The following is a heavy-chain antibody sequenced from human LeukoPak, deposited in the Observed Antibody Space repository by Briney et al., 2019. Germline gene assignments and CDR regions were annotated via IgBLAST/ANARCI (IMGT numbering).Heavy chain of an antibody. CDR3: ARDGWDIAMVSDKAPGY. J-gene: IGHJ4*02. V-gene: IGHV3-66*01. CDR1: GFTVSNNY. Sequence: GGSLRLSCAASGFTVSNNYMSWVRQAPGKGLEWVSVIYSGGSSYYADSVKGRFTVSRDNSKNTVYLQMNSLRVEDTAVYYCARDGWDIAMVSDKAPGYWGQGTLVTVSS. CDR2: IYSGGSS. D-gene: IGHD5-18*01.